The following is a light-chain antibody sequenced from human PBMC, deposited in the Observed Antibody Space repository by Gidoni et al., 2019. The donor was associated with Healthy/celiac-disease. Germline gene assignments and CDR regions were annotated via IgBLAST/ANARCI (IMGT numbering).Light chain of an antibody. CDR3: CSYAGSSTPWV. CDR1: SSDVGSYNL. CDR2: EVS. Sequence: QSALTQPASVSGSTRQSITISCTGTSSDVGSYNLVSWYQQPPGQAPKLMIYEVSKRPSGVSNRFSGSKSGNTASLTISGLQAEDEADYYCCSYAGSSTPWVFGGGTKLTVL. V-gene: IGLV2-23*02. J-gene: IGLJ3*02.